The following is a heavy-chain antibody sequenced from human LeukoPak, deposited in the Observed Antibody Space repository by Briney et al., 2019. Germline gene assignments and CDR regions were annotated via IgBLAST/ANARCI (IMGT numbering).Heavy chain of an antibody. Sequence: PSESLSLTCTVSGGSISSYYWSCIRQPPGKGLEWIGYIYYSGSTNYNPSLKSRVTISVDTSKNQFSLKLSSVTAADTAVYYCARGFSNWFDPWGQGTLVTVPS. CDR1: GGSISSYY. J-gene: IGHJ5*02. CDR3: ARGFSNWFDP. CDR2: IYYSGST. V-gene: IGHV4-59*01. D-gene: IGHD3-3*01.